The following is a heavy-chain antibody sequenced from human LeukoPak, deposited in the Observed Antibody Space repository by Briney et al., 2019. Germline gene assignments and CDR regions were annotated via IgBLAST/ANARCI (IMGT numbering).Heavy chain of an antibody. V-gene: IGHV4-59*01. J-gene: IGHJ4*02. D-gene: IGHD6-13*01. CDR3: ARVDSSSWYFPY. Sequence: SETLSLTCTVSGGSISSYYWSWIQQPPGKGLEWIGYIYYSGSTNYNPSLKSRVTISVDTSKNQFSLKLSSVTAADTAVYYCARVDSSSWYFPYWGQGTLVTVSS. CDR2: IYYSGST. CDR1: GGSISSYY.